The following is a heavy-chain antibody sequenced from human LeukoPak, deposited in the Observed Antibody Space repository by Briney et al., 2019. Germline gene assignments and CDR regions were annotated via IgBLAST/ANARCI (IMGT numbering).Heavy chain of an antibody. D-gene: IGHD3-9*01. J-gene: IGHJ6*02. CDR2: IIPIFGTA. CDR1: GGTFSSYA. Sequence: ASVKVSCKAPGGTFSSYAISWVRQAPGQGLEWMGGIIPIFGTANYAQKFQGRVTITADESTSTAYMELSSLRSEDTAVYYCNFDWFSNYYYYGMDVWGQGTTVTVSS. CDR3: NFDWFSNYYYYGMDV. V-gene: IGHV1-69*13.